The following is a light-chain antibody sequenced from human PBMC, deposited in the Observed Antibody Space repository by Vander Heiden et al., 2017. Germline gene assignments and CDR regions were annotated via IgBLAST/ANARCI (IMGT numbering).Light chain of an antibody. Sequence: DIQMTQSPSSLSASVAGRVTITSRASQCISNYLAWYQQKPGKVPKLLIYAASTLQSGVPSRFSGSGSETDFTLTISSLQPEDVATYYCQKYNRAPWTFGQGTKVEIK. V-gene: IGKV1-27*01. CDR2: AAS. CDR1: QCISNY. J-gene: IGKJ1*01. CDR3: QKYNRAPWT.